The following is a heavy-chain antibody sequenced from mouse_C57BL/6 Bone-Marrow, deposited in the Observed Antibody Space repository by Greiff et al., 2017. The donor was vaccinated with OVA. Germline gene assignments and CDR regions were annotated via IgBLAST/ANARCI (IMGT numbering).Heavy chain of an antibody. D-gene: IGHD2-1*01. J-gene: IGHJ1*03. V-gene: IGHV1-63*01. CDR1: GYTFTNYW. CDR3: ARYGKHWYFDV. CDR2: IYPGGGYT. Sequence: QVQLQQSGAELVRPGTSVKMSCKASGYTFTNYWIGWAKQRPGHGLEWIGDIYPGGGYTNYNEKFKGKATLTADKSSSTAYMQFSSLTSEDSAIYYCARYGKHWYFDVWGTGTTVTVSS.